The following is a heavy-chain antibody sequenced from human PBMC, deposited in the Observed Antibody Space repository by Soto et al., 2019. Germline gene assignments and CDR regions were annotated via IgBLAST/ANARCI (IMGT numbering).Heavy chain of an antibody. CDR3: ARDAYYDCSCYPRPYLFAS. Sequence: GGSLRLSCAASGFTFSSYAMHWVRQAPGKGLEWVAVISYDGSNKYYADSVKGRFTISRDNSKNTLYLQMNSLRAEDTAVYYCARDAYYDCSCYPRPYLFASWGQGTMVIVSS. CDR1: GFTFSSYA. CDR2: ISYDGSNK. V-gene: IGHV3-30-3*01. J-gene: IGHJ5*01. D-gene: IGHD3-22*01.